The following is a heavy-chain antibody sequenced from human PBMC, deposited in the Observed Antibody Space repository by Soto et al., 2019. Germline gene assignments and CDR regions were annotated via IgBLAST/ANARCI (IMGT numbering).Heavy chain of an antibody. Sequence: QVQLVESGGGVVQPGRSLRLSCAASGFTFSSYAMHWVRQAPGKGLEWVAVISYDGSNKYYADSVKGRFTISRDNSKNTLYLQMNSLRAEDTAVYYCARDRLVVVAATEHNWFVPWGQGTLVTVSS. V-gene: IGHV3-30-3*01. CDR2: ISYDGSNK. CDR1: GFTFSSYA. J-gene: IGHJ5*02. CDR3: ARDRLVVVAATEHNWFVP. D-gene: IGHD2-15*01.